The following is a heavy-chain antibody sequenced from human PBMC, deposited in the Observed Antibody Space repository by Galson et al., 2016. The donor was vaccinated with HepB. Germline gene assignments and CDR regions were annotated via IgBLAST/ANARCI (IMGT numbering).Heavy chain of an antibody. CDR2: VFYGGNI. D-gene: IGHD2-21*01. Sequence: LSLTCTVSGVSVSSGVYPWAWIRQSPEKGLEWIGTVFYGGNIHYSASLKSRVTMSVDTSKNQISLKLSSVTAADPAVYYCARPTFQSAYFDLWGQGTLVTVSS. J-gene: IGHJ4*02. V-gene: IGHV4-39*01. CDR1: GVSVSSGVYP. CDR3: ARPTFQSAYFDL.